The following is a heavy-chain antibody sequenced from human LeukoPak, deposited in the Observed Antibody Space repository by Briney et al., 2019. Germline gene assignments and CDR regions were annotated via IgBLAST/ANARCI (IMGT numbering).Heavy chain of an antibody. CDR3: ARMPSRGYDAFDI. CDR1: GFTFSTYS. D-gene: IGHD2-2*01. J-gene: IGHJ3*02. V-gene: IGHV3-21*01. Sequence: GGSLRLSCAGSGFTFSTYSMNWVRQAPGKGLEWVSSISSSGTYIYYADSMQGRFTISRDDAKNSVYLQMNSLRAEDTALYYRARMPSRGYDAFDIWGQGTMVTVSS. CDR2: ISSSGTYI.